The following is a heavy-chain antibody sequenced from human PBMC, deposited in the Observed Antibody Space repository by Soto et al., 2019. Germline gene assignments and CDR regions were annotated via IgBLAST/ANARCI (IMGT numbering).Heavy chain of an antibody. CDR3: AKAYSSGWPYYFDY. D-gene: IGHD6-19*01. CDR1: AFTFSSCA. Sequence: GGPLRLSCAASAFTFSSCAMSWVRQAPGKGLEWVSGISGSGGTTYYVDSVKGRFTISRDNFKNTLYLQMNSLRAEDTAIYYCAKAYSSGWPYYFDYWGQGTLVTVSS. CDR2: ISGSGGTT. J-gene: IGHJ4*02. V-gene: IGHV3-23*01.